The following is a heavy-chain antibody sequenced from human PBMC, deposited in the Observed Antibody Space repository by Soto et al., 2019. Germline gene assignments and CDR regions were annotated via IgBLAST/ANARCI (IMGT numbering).Heavy chain of an antibody. CDR2: IYYSGST. D-gene: IGHD5-12*01. V-gene: IGHV4-30-4*01. CDR1: GGSISSGDYY. J-gene: IGHJ5*02. Sequence: QVQLQESGPGLVKPSQTLSLTCTVSGGSISSGDYYWSWIRQPPGKGLEWIGYIYYSGSTYYNPSLKSRVTISVDTSKNQFSRKLSSVTAADTAVYYCARERTRWLQWVGFDPWGQGTLVTVSS. CDR3: ARERTRWLQWVGFDP.